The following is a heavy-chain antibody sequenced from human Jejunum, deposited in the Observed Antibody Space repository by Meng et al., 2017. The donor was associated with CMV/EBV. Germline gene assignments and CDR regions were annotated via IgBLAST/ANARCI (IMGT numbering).Heavy chain of an antibody. CDR3: ARGPGASTREGFDY. CDR1: GGSISNHY. CDR2: FYSSDTY. Sequence: QVQLQESGPGLVKPSDTLSLTCTVSGGSISNHYWSWIRQSAGKGLEWIGRFYSSDTYNYHPSLNSRLTMSLDTSKNQFSLNLSSVTAADTAIYYCARGPGASTREGFDYWGLGTLVTVSS. V-gene: IGHV4-4*07. J-gene: IGHJ4*02. D-gene: IGHD1-26*01.